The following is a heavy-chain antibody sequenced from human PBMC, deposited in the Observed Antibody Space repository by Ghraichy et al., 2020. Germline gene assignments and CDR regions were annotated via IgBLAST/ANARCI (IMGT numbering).Heavy chain of an antibody. CDR1: GFTFSDYY. Sequence: GGSLRLSCAASGFTFSDYYMSWIRQAPGKGLEWVSYISSSGSTIYYADSVKGRFTISRDNAKNSLYLQMNSLRAEDTAVYYCARGTSGGYDFWSGDYTGPLCDYWGQGTLVTVSS. CDR3: ARGTSGGYDFWSGDYTGPLCDY. CDR2: ISSSGSTI. D-gene: IGHD3-3*01. J-gene: IGHJ4*02. V-gene: IGHV3-11*01.